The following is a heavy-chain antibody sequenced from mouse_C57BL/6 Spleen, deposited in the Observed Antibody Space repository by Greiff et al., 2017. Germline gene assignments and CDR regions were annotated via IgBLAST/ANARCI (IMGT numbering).Heavy chain of an antibody. D-gene: IGHD1-1*01. V-gene: IGHV1-82*01. Sequence: VQLQESGPELVKPGASVKISCKASGYALSSSWRNGVKQRPGKGLEWIGRIYPGDGDTNYNGKLKGKATLTADKSSSTAYMQLSSLTSEDSAVYFCARSGSSSSWFAYWGQGTLVTVSA. CDR3: ARSGSSSSWFAY. CDR2: IYPGDGDT. CDR1: GYALSSSW. J-gene: IGHJ3*01.